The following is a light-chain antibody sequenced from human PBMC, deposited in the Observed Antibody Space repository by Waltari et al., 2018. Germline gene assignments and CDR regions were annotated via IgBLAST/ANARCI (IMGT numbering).Light chain of an antibody. V-gene: IGLV3-21*04. CDR2: YDI. CDR1: NIGSYS. CDR3: QVWHAAIDPGV. J-gene: IGLJ1*01. Sequence: SYVLTQPPSVSVAPGETARITCGGDNIGSYSVHWYQQKPGQAPVLVIFYDIDRPSGIPERFSGSNSGNTATLTITRVEAGDEANYYCQVWHAAIDPGVFGTGTEVSVL.